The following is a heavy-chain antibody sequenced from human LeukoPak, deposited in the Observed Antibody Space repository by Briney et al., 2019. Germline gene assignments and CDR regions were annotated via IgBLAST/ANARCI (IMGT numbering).Heavy chain of an antibody. J-gene: IGHJ4*02. D-gene: IGHD3-22*01. CDR3: ATPLDYYDSSGYHQGGD. CDR1: GFTFSSHW. V-gene: IGHV3-7*03. Sequence: GGSLRLSCAASGFTFSSHWMTWVRKAPGKGLEWVANIKEDGSKKNHVDSVKGRFTISRDNAKNSLYLQMNSLRAEDTAVYHCATPLDYYDSSGYHQGGDWGQGTLVTVSS. CDR2: IKEDGSKK.